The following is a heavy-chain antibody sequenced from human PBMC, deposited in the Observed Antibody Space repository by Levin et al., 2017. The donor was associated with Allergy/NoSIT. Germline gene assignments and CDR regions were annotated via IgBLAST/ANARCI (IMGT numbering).Heavy chain of an antibody. CDR1: GFTFSSYA. Sequence: PGGSLRLSCAASGFTFSSYAMHWVRQAPGKGLEWVAVISYDGSNKYYADSVKGRFTISRDNSKNTLYLQMNSLRAEDTAVYYCARDRNPYDYGDYFDYWGQGTLVTVSS. CDR2: ISYDGSNK. D-gene: IGHD5-12*01. CDR3: ARDRNPYDYGDYFDY. J-gene: IGHJ4*02. V-gene: IGHV3-30-3*01.